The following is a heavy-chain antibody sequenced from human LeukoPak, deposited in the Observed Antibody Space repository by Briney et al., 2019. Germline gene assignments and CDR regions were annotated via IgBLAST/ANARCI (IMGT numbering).Heavy chain of an antibody. Sequence: TTGGSLRFSCAASGFTFSSYSMNWVRQAPGKGLEWVSSISSSSSYIYYADSVKGRFTISRDNAKNSLYLQMNSLRAEDTAVYYCARDSDIAAAGDAFDIWGQGTMVTVSS. CDR2: ISSSSSYI. V-gene: IGHV3-21*01. CDR3: ARDSDIAAAGDAFDI. J-gene: IGHJ3*02. CDR1: GFTFSSYS. D-gene: IGHD6-13*01.